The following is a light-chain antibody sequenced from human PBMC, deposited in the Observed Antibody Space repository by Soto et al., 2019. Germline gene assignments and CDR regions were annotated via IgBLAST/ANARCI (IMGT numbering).Light chain of an antibody. CDR3: QQYGSSPWT. V-gene: IGKV3-20*01. J-gene: IGKJ1*01. CDR2: GAS. Sequence: EIVLTQSPGTLSLSPGDRATLSCRASQTVSSSYLAWYQQKPGQALRLLIYGASSRATGIPDRLSGSGSGTDFTLTISRLETEDFAVYYCQQYGSSPWTFGQGTKVEIK. CDR1: QTVSSSY.